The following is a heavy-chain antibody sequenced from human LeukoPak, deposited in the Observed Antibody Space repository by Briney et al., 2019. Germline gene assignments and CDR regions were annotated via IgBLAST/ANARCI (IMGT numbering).Heavy chain of an antibody. CDR1: GFTFTSYS. J-gene: IGHJ4*02. Sequence: GGSLRLSCATSGFTFTSYSINWVRQAPGKGLEWVSSITSSASQIYYADSVKGRFTISRDNAKKSVYLQTNSLRAEDTAVYYCASSGSYRFDYWGQGTLVTVSS. D-gene: IGHD1-26*01. CDR2: ITSSASQI. CDR3: ASSGSYRFDY. V-gene: IGHV3-21*01.